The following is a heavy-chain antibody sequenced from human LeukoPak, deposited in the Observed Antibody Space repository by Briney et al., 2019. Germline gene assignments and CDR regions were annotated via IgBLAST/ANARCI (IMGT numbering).Heavy chain of an antibody. Sequence: GGSLRLSCAASGFSFSSYAMNWVRQAPGKGLEWVSYISSSGSTIYYADSVKGRFTISRDNAKNSLYLQMNSLGAEDTAVYYCARDLNSGSYFDYWGQGTLVTVSS. V-gene: IGHV3-48*04. CDR2: ISSSGSTI. CDR3: ARDLNSGSYFDY. CDR1: GFSFSSYA. D-gene: IGHD1-26*01. J-gene: IGHJ4*02.